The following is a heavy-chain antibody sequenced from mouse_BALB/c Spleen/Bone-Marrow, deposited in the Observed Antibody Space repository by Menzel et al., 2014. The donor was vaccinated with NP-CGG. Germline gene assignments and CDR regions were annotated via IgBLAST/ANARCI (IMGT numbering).Heavy chain of an antibody. V-gene: IGHV1-9*01. Sequence: QVQLQQSGAELMKPGASVKISCKATGYTFSSYWIEWVKQRPGHGLEWIGEILPGSGSTNYNEKFKGKATFTADTSSNTAYTQLSSLTSEDSAVYYCARWDGYWYFDVWGAGTTVTVSS. D-gene: IGHD2-3*01. J-gene: IGHJ1*01. CDR1: GYTFSSYW. CDR2: ILPGSGST. CDR3: ARWDGYWYFDV.